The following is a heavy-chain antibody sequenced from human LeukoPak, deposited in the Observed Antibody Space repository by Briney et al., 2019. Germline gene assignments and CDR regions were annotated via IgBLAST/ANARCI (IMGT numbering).Heavy chain of an antibody. J-gene: IGHJ3*02. CDR2: ISSSGVTI. Sequence: PGGSLRLSCVVSGFTFSSYEMNWVRQAPGKGLEWVSHISSSGVTIQYADSVKGRFTISRDNAKNSLYLRMNSLTGEDTAVYYCARAAAWNAFDIWGQGTLVTVSS. CDR3: ARAAAWNAFDI. D-gene: IGHD6-13*01. V-gene: IGHV3-48*03. CDR1: GFTFSSYE.